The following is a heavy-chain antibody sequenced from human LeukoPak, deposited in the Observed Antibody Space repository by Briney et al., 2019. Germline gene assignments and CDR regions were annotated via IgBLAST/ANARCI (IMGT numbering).Heavy chain of an antibody. CDR1: GYSISSGYY. Sequence: SETLSLTCAVSGYSISSGYYWGWIRQPPGKGLEWIGSIYHSGNTYYNPSLKSRVTISVDTSKNHVSLKLSSVTAADTAVYYCARDETYTSDWQSNHYYYYMDVWGKGTTVTVSS. CDR3: ARDETYTSDWQSNHYYYYMDV. J-gene: IGHJ6*03. D-gene: IGHD6-19*01. V-gene: IGHV4-38-2*02. CDR2: IYHSGNT.